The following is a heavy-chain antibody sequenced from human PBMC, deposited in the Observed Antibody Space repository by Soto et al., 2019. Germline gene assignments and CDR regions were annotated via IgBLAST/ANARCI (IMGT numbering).Heavy chain of an antibody. CDR2: MYYGGRT. J-gene: IGHJ5*02. Sequence: SETLSLTCTVSGGSISSYYWSWIRQPPGKGLEWIGYMYYGGRTNYNPSLKSRVTISVDTSKMQVSLKLSSVTAADTAVYFCARGTPLPLIVRSSRGPWFDPWGQGTLVNV. CDR3: ARGTPLPLIVRSSRGPWFDP. CDR1: GGSISSYY. V-gene: IGHV4-59*08. D-gene: IGHD2-15*01.